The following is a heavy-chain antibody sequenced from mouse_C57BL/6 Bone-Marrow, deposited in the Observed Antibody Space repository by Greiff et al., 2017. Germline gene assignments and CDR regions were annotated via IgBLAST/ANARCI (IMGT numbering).Heavy chain of an antibody. J-gene: IGHJ3*01. CDR2: IRKKANNHAT. D-gene: IGHD2-3*01. CDR1: GFTFSDAW. CDR3: TPGGYCPFAY. Sequence: EVQLVESGPGLVQPGGSMKFSCAASGFTFSDAWMDWVRQSPEKGLEWVAEIRKKANNHATYYAESVKGRFTISRDDSKSSVYLQMNSLIAEDAGIYYGTPGGYCPFAYWGQGTLVTVSA. V-gene: IGHV6-6*01.